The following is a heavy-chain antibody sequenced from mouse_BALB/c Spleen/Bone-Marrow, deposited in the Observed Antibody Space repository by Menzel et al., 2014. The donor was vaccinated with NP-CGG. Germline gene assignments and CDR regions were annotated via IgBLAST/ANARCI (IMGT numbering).Heavy chain of an antibody. J-gene: IGHJ1*01. CDR2: INPDSSMI. V-gene: IGHV4-1*02. CDR3: ARLNYYGNLFV. D-gene: IGHD1-1*01. CDR1: GFDFSRFW. Sequence: EVKVIESGGGLVQPGGSLKLSCAASGFDFSRFWMSWVRQAPGKGLEWIGEINPDSSMINYTPSLKDKFIISRDNAKNTLYLQMSKMRSEDTALYYCARLNYYGNLFVWGAGTTVTVSS.